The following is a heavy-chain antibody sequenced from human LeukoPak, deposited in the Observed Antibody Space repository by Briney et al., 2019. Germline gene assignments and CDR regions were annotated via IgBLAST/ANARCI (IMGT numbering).Heavy chain of an antibody. D-gene: IGHD3-10*01. Sequence: LETLSLTCAVYGGSFSGYYWSWIRQPPGKGLEWIGEINHSGSTNYNPSLKSRVTISVDTSKNQFSLKLSSVTAADTAVYYCARTRSALYYYGSGINYWGQGTLVTVSS. CDR2: INHSGST. V-gene: IGHV4-34*01. CDR1: GGSFSGYY. J-gene: IGHJ4*02. CDR3: ARTRSALYYYGSGINY.